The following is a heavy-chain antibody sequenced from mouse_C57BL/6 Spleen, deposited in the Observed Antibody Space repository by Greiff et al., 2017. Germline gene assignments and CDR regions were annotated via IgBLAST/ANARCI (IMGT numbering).Heavy chain of an antibody. CDR1: GYTFPSYW. V-gene: IGHV1-64*01. CDR2: IHPNSGST. J-gene: IGHJ2*01. D-gene: IGHD2-3*01. Sequence: VQLQQPGAELVKPGASVKLSCKASGYTFPSYWMHWVKQRPGQGLEWIGMIHPNSGSTNYNEKFKSKATLTVDKSSSTAYMQLSSLTSEDSAVYYCAREGWLLYFDYWGQGTTLTVSS. CDR3: AREGWLLYFDY.